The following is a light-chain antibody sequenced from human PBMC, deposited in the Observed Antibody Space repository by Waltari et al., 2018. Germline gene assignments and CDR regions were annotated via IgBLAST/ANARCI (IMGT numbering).Light chain of an antibody. J-gene: IGLJ3*02. V-gene: IGLV3-1*01. Sequence: SYELTQPPSVSVSPGQTASITCSGDILGNKYASWYQQKPGQSRLLVIYQDTKRPSEIPDRFSGSKSANAATLTITGTQAMDEADYYCQALGTGAWVFGGGTKLTVL. CDR2: QDT. CDR3: QALGTGAWV. CDR1: ILGNKY.